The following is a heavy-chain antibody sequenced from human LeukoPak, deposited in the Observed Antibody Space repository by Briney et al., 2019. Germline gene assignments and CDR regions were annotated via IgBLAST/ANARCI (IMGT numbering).Heavy chain of an antibody. J-gene: IGHJ3*01. D-gene: IGHD3-10*01. CDR1: GYTFPGHG. V-gene: IGHV1-18*01. Sequence: EASVKVSCKTSGYTFPGHGIAWVRQAAGQGLEWLGWINPYNGNTYYAQKVQGTVTMTTDTSATTAYMELRSLRSDDTAVYYCARGNYGALDFWGQGTMVTVSS. CDR3: ARGNYGALDF. CDR2: INPYNGNT.